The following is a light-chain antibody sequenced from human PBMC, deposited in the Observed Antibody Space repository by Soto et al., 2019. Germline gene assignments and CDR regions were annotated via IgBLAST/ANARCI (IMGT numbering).Light chain of an antibody. CDR3: QQDYSTPT. CDR2: WAS. Sequence: DIVMTQAPDSLAVSLGERATINCKSSQSVLYSSNNKNYLAWYQQKPGQPPKLLIYWASTRESGVPDRFSGSGSGTDFTLTISSLQAEDVAVYYCQQDYSTPTFGPGTKVDIK. J-gene: IGKJ3*01. CDR1: QSVLYSSNNKNY. V-gene: IGKV4-1*01.